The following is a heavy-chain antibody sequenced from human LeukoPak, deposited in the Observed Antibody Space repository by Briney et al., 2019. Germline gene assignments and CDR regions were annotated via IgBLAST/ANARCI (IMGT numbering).Heavy chain of an antibody. CDR2: ISSSGSTL. J-gene: IGHJ4*02. CDR3: ARGRGIVVIHYFDY. V-gene: IGHV3-48*02. CDR1: GFTFSSYS. D-gene: IGHD3-22*01. Sequence: GGSLRLSCAASGFTFSSYSIYWVRQAPGKGLEWVSYISSSGSTLYYADSVKGRFTISRDNAKNSLYLQMNSLRDEDTAVYYCARGRGIVVIHYFDYWGQGTLVTVSS.